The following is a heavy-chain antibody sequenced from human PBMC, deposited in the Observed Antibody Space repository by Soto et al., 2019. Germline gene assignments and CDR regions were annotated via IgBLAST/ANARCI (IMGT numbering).Heavy chain of an antibody. CDR3: ARRGSGSFPYYFDS. J-gene: IGHJ4*02. V-gene: IGHV5-51*07. D-gene: IGHD1-26*01. CDR1: GYNFPSYW. Sequence: GESLKISCKGSGYNFPSYWIGWVHQMPGKGLEWMGIIFPGDSDTRYSPSFQGQVTISADKSISTAYLQWSSLKASDTAMYYCARRGSGSFPYYFDSWGQGTLVTVSS. CDR2: IFPGDSDT.